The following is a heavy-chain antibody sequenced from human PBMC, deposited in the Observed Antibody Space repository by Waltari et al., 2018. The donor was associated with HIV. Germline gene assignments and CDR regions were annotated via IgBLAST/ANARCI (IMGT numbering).Heavy chain of an antibody. CDR1: GGSISSGNYY. Sequence: QVQLQESGPGLVKSSQTLSLTCTVSGGSISSGNYYWNWIRQHPGKGLEWIGYIQHSGSTYYNPSLKSLVSISVNTSKNQFSLNLTSVTAADTAVYYCARVSDSYGTVFEYWGQGTLVSVSS. D-gene: IGHD3-10*01. V-gene: IGHV4-31*01. CDR3: ARVSDSYGTVFEY. CDR2: IQHSGST. J-gene: IGHJ4*02.